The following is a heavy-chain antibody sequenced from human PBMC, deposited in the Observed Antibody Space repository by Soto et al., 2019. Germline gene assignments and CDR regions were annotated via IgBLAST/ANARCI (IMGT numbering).Heavy chain of an antibody. Sequence: GASVKVSRKVSGYTLTELSMHWVRQAPGKGLEWMGGFDPEDGETIYAQKFQGRVTMTEDTSTDTAYMELSSLRSEDTAVYYCATVLEGGYSYVPNYWGQGTLVTVSS. D-gene: IGHD5-18*01. J-gene: IGHJ4*02. CDR1: GYTLTELS. CDR3: ATVLEGGYSYVPNY. V-gene: IGHV1-24*01. CDR2: FDPEDGET.